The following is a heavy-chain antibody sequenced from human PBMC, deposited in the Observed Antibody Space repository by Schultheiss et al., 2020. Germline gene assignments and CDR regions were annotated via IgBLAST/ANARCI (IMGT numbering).Heavy chain of an antibody. J-gene: IGHJ4*02. V-gene: IGHV1-8*02. CDR3: ARTPQYYFDY. CDR1: GGTFSSYT. Sequence: ASVKVSCKASGGTFSSYTISWVRQAPGQGLEWMGWMNPNSGNTGYAQKFQGRVTMTRNTSISTAYMELNSLRAEDTAVYYCARTPQYYFDYWGQGTLVTVSS. CDR2: MNPNSGNT.